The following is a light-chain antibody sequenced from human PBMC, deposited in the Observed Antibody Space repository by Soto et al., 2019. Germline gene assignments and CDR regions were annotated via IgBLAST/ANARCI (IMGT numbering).Light chain of an antibody. CDR3: IQGTHWPPLT. CDR2: LVS. Sequence: DVVMTQSPLSLPVTLGQPASISCRSSQSLVHSNGNTYLSWFHQRPGQSPRRLIYLVSNRDSGVTDRFSGSGSATDFTLTISRVEAEDVGSYSCIQGTHWPPLTCRGGTKVDIK. V-gene: IGKV2-30*02. CDR1: QSLVHSNGNTY. J-gene: IGKJ4*01.